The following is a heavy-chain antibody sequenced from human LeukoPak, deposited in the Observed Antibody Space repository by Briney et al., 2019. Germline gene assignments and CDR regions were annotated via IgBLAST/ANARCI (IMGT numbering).Heavy chain of an antibody. D-gene: IGHD6-19*01. CDR1: GFTFSTYW. CDR2: ISSDGSTT. Sequence: QPGGSLRLSCAASGFTFSTYWMPWVRQAPGKGLVWVSRISSDGSTTTYADSVRGPFTISRDNAKNTLFLQMNSLRADDTAVYYCAREAVAGTLDYWGHGTLVTVSS. V-gene: IGHV3-74*01. CDR3: AREAVAGTLDY. J-gene: IGHJ4*01.